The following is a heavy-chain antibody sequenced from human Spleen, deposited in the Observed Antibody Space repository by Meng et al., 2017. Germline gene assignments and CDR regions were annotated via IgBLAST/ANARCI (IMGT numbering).Heavy chain of an antibody. J-gene: IGHJ4*02. D-gene: IGHD4-23*01. CDR2: INHSGST. CDR3: ARGPKIYGGNSGALGY. Sequence: PSETLPPDCPGYRECFSGYYWSWIRQPPGKGLEWIGEINHSGSTNYNPSLKSRVTISVDTSKNQFSLKLSSVTAADTAVYYCARGPKIYGGNSGALGYCGQGTLVTVSS. V-gene: IGHV4-34*01. CDR1: RECFSGYY.